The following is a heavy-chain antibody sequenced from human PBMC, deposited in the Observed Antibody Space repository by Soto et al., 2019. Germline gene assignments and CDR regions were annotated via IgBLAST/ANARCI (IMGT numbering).Heavy chain of an antibody. J-gene: IGHJ4*02. V-gene: IGHV4-61*01. CDR3: ARGRREFDFWSGSYYFDY. CDR2: IYYSGST. CDR1: GGSVSSGSYY. D-gene: IGHD3-3*01. Sequence: QVQLQESGPGLVKPSETLSLTCTVSGGSVSSGSYYWSWIRQPPGKGLEWIGYIYYSGSTNYNPSLKSRVTISVATSKNQFSLKLSSVTAADTAVYYCARGRREFDFWSGSYYFDYWGQGTLVTVSS.